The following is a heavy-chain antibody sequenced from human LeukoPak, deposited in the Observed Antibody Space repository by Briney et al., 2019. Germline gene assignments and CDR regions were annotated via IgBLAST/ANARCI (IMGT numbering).Heavy chain of an antibody. V-gene: IGHV5-51*01. CDR3: ARHRGYGSPLDYYGMDV. CDR2: IYPGDSDT. J-gene: IGHJ6*02. D-gene: IGHD3-10*01. Sequence: GESLKISCKGSGYSFTSYWIGWVRQMPGKGLEWMGIIYPGDSDTRYSPSFQGQVTISADKSISTAYLQWSSLKASDTAMYYCARHRGYGSPLDYYGMDVWGQGTTVTVSS. CDR1: GYSFTSYW.